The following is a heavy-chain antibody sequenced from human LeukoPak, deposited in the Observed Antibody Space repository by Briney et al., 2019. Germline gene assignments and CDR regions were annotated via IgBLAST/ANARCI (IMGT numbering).Heavy chain of an antibody. V-gene: IGHV1-2*02. CDR3: ATAAAIDAFDI. CDR2: INPNSGGT. CDR1: GYTFTGYY. J-gene: IGHJ3*02. Sequence: ASVKVSCKDSGYTFTGYYMHWVRQAPGQGLEWMGWINPNSGGTNYAQKFQGRVTMTRDTSISTAYMKLSRLRSDDTAVYYCATAAAIDAFDIWGQGTMVTVSS. D-gene: IGHD6-13*01.